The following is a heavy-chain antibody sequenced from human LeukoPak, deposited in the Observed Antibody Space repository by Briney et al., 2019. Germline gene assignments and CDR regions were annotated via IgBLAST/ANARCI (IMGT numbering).Heavy chain of an antibody. J-gene: IGHJ6*02. Sequence: KPSETLSLTCAVYGGSFSGYYWSWIRQPPGNGLEWIGEINHSGSTNYSPSLKSRVTISVDTAKDQFSLKLSSVSAADTAVYYCARGLTGNDYYYGMDVWGQGTMVTVSS. D-gene: IGHD1-20*01. CDR3: ARGLTGNDYYYGMDV. CDR1: GGSFSGYY. V-gene: IGHV4-34*01. CDR2: INHSGST.